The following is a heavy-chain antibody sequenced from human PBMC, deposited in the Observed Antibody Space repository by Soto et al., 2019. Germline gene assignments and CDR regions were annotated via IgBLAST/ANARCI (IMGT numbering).Heavy chain of an antibody. CDR2: ISGSGDST. Sequence: EVQLLESGGGLVQPGGSLRLSCAAPGFTFSSYAMNWVRQAPGKGLEWVSIISGSGDSTYYADSVKGRFTISRDNTKNTVYLQMNSLRAEDTAVYYCANKFFSGSGSYRGWFDPWGQGTLVTVSS. CDR3: ANKFFSGSGSYRGWFDP. D-gene: IGHD3-10*01. CDR1: GFTFSSYA. J-gene: IGHJ5*02. V-gene: IGHV3-23*01.